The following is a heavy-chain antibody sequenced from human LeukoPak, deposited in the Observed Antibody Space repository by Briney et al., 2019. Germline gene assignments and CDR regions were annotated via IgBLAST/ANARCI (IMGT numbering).Heavy chain of an antibody. Sequence: ASVKVSCKASGYTFTSYGISWVRQAPGQGLEWMGWISAYNGNTNYAQKLQGRLTMTTDTSTSTAYMELRSLRSDDTAVYYCARDRGIAANSYYMDVWGKGTTVTVSS. CDR2: ISAYNGNT. CDR3: ARDRGIAANSYYMDV. D-gene: IGHD6-13*01. J-gene: IGHJ6*03. CDR1: GYTFTSYG. V-gene: IGHV1-18*01.